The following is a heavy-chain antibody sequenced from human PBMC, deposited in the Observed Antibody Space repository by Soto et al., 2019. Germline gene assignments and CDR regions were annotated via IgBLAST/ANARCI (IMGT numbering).Heavy chain of an antibody. CDR1: GGSFSAYY. CDR2: INHNGST. J-gene: IGHJ5*02. D-gene: IGHD2-2*01. V-gene: IGHV4-34*01. CDR3: ARGLLGLEYCSSTSCYLRPRSGGFWFDP. Sequence: SETLSLTCAVYGGSFSAYYWSWIRQPPGKGLEWIGEINHNGSTSYNPSLKSRVTISVDTSKNQFSLQLSSVTAADTAVYYCARGLLGLEYCSSTSCYLRPRSGGFWFDPWGQGTLVTVSS.